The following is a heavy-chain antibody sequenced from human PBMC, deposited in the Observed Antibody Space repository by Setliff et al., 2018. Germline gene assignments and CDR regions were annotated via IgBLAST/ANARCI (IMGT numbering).Heavy chain of an antibody. CDR3: ARVLSYYYDSSGYSGWFDP. Sequence: LRLSCAASGFTFSDYYMSWIRQPPGKGLEWIGYIYHSGSTYYNPSLKSRVTISVDRSKNQFSLKLSSVTAADTAVYYCARVLSYYYDSSGYSGWFDPWGQGTLVTVSS. CDR2: IYHSGST. D-gene: IGHD3-22*01. J-gene: IGHJ5*02. CDR1: GFTFSDYY. V-gene: IGHV4-30-2*01.